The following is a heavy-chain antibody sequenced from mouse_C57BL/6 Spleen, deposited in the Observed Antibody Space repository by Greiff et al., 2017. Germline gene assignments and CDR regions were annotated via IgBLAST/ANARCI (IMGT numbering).Heavy chain of an antibody. V-gene: IGHV5-17*01. CDR2: ICSGSGNI. D-gene: IGHD2-4*01. CDR1: GFTFSDYG. Sequence: EVKLMESGGGLVKPGGSLKLSCAASGFTFSDYGMHWVRQAPEKGLEWVAYICSGSGNIYYADTVKGQFTISRDNAKNTLFLQITSLRSEDTAMYYFARRDYEAWFAYWGRGTLVTVSA. J-gene: IGHJ3*01. CDR3: ARRDYEAWFAY.